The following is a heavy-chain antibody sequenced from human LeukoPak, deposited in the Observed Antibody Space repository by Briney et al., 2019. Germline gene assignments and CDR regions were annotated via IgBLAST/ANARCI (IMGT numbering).Heavy chain of an antibody. Sequence: LAGGSLRLSCAASGFTFSSYWMSWVRQAPGKGLEWVANIRQDGNDRNYVDSVKGRFTISRDNTKNSLYLQMNNLRAEDTAVYYCVGPDSQFDCWGQGTLVTVSS. CDR2: IRQDGNDR. CDR1: GFTFSSYW. J-gene: IGHJ4*02. V-gene: IGHV3-7*01. D-gene: IGHD3-10*01. CDR3: VGPDSQFDC.